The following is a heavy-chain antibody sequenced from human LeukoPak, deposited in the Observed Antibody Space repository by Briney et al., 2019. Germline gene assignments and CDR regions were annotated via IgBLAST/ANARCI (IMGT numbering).Heavy chain of an antibody. D-gene: IGHD3-10*01. J-gene: IGHJ4*02. Sequence: SETLSLTCTVSGGSISSYYWSWIRQPPGKGLEWIGYIYYSGSTSYNPSLKSRVTISVDTSKNQFSLKLSSVTAADTAVYYCARLAGYGSGSYYPDYWGQGTLVTVSS. CDR2: IYYSGST. CDR1: GGSISSYY. V-gene: IGHV4-59*08. CDR3: ARLAGYGSGSYYPDY.